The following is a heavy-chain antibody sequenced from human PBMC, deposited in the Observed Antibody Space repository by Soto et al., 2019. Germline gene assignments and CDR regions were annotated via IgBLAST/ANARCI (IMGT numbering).Heavy chain of an antibody. Sequence: GGSLRLSCAVSGFTFSAYWMHWVRQVPGKGLTWVSRIRDDGSTATYADSVKGRFVISRDNAKNSLYLEMNTLRVDDSGLYYCARGPRVSSTGTGAHWGRGTLVTVSS. D-gene: IGHD1-1*01. V-gene: IGHV3-74*01. CDR2: IRDDGSTA. CDR3: ARGPRVSSTGTGAH. J-gene: IGHJ4*02. CDR1: GFTFSAYW.